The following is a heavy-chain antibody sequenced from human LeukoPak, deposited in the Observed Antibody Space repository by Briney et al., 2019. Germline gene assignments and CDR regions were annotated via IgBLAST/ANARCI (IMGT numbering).Heavy chain of an antibody. Sequence: QPGGSLRLSCAASGFTISSYWMSWVRQAPGKGLEWVANIKQDGSEIYYVDSVKVRFTISRDNAKKSVYLQMNSLRAEDTAVYYCARENTAVPGGDCWGRGTLVTVSS. CDR3: ARENTAVPGGDC. CDR1: GFTISSYW. D-gene: IGHD5-18*01. CDR2: IKQDGSEI. V-gene: IGHV3-7*01. J-gene: IGHJ4*02.